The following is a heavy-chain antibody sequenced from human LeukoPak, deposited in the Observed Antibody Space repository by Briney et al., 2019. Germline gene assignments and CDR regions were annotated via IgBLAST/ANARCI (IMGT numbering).Heavy chain of an antibody. CDR2: INPNSGGT. V-gene: IGHV1-2*02. Sequence: GASVKVSCKASGYTFTGYYMHCVRQAPGQGLEWMGWINPNSGGTNYAQKFQGRVTMTRDTSISTAYMELSRLRSDDTAVYYCARSVDTAMAMTFDYWGQGTLVSVSS. CDR3: ARSVDTAMAMTFDY. CDR1: GYTFTGYY. J-gene: IGHJ4*02. D-gene: IGHD5-18*01.